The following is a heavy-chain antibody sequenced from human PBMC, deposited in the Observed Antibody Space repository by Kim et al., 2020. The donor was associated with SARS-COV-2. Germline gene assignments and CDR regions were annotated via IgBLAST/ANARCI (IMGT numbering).Heavy chain of an antibody. J-gene: IGHJ6*02. Sequence: GGSLRLSCAPSGLTFTNYAMSWVRQAPGRGLEWVSVIYSGGTSTDYTNSVKGRFTISRDNSRNTVYLEMNSLRAEDTAVYYCATVVGSKVRGIIPRYYYYGLSVRSQGTTVTVSS. CDR3: ATVVGSKVRGIIPRYYYYGLSV. CDR2: IYSGGTST. CDR1: GLTFTNYA. V-gene: IGHV3-23*03. D-gene: IGHD3-10*01.